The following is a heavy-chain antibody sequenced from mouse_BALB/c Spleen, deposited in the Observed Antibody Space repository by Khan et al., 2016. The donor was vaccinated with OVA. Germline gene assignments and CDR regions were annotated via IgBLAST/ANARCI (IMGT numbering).Heavy chain of an antibody. V-gene: IGHV1-7*01. CDR1: GYTFINYW. J-gene: IGHJ2*01. Sequence: QVQLKQSGAELAKPGASVKMSCKASGYTFINYWILWVKQRPGQGLEWIGYINPSTGYTEYNQHFTDKATLTADKSSSTAYMQLSSLTSEVSAVDYCARSGLRWDFDYWGQGTTLTVSS. D-gene: IGHD1-1*02. CDR2: INPSTGYT. CDR3: ARSGLRWDFDY.